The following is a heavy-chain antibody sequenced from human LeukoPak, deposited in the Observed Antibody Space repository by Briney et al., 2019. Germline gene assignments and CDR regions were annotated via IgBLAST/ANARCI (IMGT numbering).Heavy chain of an antibody. CDR1: GVSITSDY. D-gene: IGHD4-17*01. J-gene: IGHJ4*02. V-gene: IGHV4-59*08. Sequence: PSETLSLTCTASGVSITSDYWSSIQQPPGKGLKRIGFSNYRGTTSYNPSLTSRVAISRDMSKNQFALSLNSVSAADTAVYYCARYRDGDRDISLDIWGQGTLVTVSS. CDR3: ARYRDGDRDISLDI. CDR2: SNYRGTT.